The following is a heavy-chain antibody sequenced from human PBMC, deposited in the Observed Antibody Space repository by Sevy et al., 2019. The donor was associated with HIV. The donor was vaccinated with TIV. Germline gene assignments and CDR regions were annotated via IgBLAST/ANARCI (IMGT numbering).Heavy chain of an antibody. CDR1: GFTFSNAW. CDR2: IRSKTAGGTT. J-gene: IGHJ4*02. CDR3: ATTLVVVAAKLRDY. Sequence: GGSLRLSCTASGFTFSNAWMSWVRQAPGKGLEWVGHIRSKTAGGTTDYAAPVKGRFTISRDDSKNTLYLQMNSLKTEDTAVYYCATTLVVVAAKLRDYWGPGTLVTVSS. D-gene: IGHD2-15*01. V-gene: IGHV3-15*01.